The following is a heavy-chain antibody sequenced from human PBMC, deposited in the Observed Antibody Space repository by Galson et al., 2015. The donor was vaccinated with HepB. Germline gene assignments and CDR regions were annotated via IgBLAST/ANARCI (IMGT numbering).Heavy chain of an antibody. J-gene: IGHJ4*02. CDR2: ISYDGSNK. CDR3: AKGGDYGGNWWNYFDY. CDR1: GFTFSSYG. Sequence: SLRLSCAASGFTFSSYGMHWVRQAPGKGLEWVAVISYDGSNKYYADSVKGRFTISRDNSKNTLYLQMNSLRAEDTAVYYCAKGGDYGGNWWNYFDYWGQGTLVTVSS. D-gene: IGHD4-23*01. V-gene: IGHV3-30*18.